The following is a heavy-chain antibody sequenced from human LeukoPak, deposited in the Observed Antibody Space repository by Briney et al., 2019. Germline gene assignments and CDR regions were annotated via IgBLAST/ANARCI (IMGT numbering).Heavy chain of an antibody. Sequence: SSETLSLTCTVSGGSISSSSYYWGWIRQPPGKGLEWIGSIYYSGSTYYNPSLKSRVTISVDTSKNQFSLKLSSVTAADTAVYYCAGGRRSGYYRLDYWGQGTLVTVSS. V-gene: IGHV4-39*01. CDR2: IYYSGST. J-gene: IGHJ4*02. CDR1: GGSISSSSYY. CDR3: AGGRRSGYYRLDY. D-gene: IGHD3-3*01.